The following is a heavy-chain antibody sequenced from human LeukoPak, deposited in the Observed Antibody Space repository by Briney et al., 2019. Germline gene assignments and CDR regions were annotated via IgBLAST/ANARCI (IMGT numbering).Heavy chain of an antibody. D-gene: IGHD3-10*01. CDR1: GFTFSSYW. CDR3: ARGFGSGSSVPFDH. J-gene: IGHJ4*01. CDR2: INSDRSST. V-gene: IGHV3-74*01. Sequence: PGGTLRLSCAASGFTFSSYWMHWVRQVSGKRLVWVSRINSDRSSTNYADSVKGRFTISRDNAEKTLYLQMNSLRAEDTAVYYCARGFGSGSSVPFDHWGHGTLVTVSS.